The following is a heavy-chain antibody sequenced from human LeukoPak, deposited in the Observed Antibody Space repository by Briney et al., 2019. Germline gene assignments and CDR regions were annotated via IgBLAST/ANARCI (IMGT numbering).Heavy chain of an antibody. D-gene: IGHD1-14*01. J-gene: IGHJ6*02. CDR2: IYYSGST. V-gene: IGHV4-31*03. CDR1: GGSISSGGYY. CDR3: ARTGYYYYGMDV. Sequence: PSETLSLTCTVSGGSISSGGYYWSWIRQHPGKGLEWIGYIYYSGSTYYNPSLKSRVTISVDRSKNQFSLKLSSVTAADTAVYYCARTGYYYYGMDVWGQGTTVTVSS.